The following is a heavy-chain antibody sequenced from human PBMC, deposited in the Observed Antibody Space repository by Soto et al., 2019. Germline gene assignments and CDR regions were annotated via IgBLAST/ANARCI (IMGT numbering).Heavy chain of an antibody. CDR1: GGSISSYY. V-gene: IGHV4-59*01. J-gene: IGHJ4*02. CDR3: ARGRYCSGGSCYSARAGYYFDY. CDR2: IYYSGST. D-gene: IGHD2-15*01. Sequence: QVQLQESGPGLVKPSETLSLTCTVSGGSISSYYWSWIRQPPGKGLEWIGYIYYSGSTNYNPSIKSRVTISVYTSKNQFSLKLSSVTAADTAVYYCARGRYCSGGSCYSARAGYYFDYWGQGTLVTVSS.